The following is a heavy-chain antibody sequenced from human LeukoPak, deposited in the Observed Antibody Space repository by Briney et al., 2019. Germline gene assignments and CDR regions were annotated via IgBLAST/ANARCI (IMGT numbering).Heavy chain of an antibody. CDR3: ASDTGYSSGWYGNNWFDP. CDR1: GGTFISYA. Sequence: ASVKVSCKASGGTFISYAISWVRQAPGQGGEWMGGIIPIFSTANYAQKFQGRVTITTDKSTSTAYMELSSLRSEDTALYYRASDTGYSSGWYGNNWFDPWGQGTLVTVSS. D-gene: IGHD6-19*01. V-gene: IGHV1-69*05. J-gene: IGHJ5*02. CDR2: IIPIFSTA.